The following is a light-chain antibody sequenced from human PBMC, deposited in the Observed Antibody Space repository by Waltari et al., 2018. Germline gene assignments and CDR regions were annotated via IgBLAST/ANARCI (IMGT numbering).Light chain of an antibody. CDR2: LAS. CDR3: QQYYSTCQ. J-gene: IGKJ1*01. Sequence: DIVMTQSPDSLAVSLGERATINCKSSQSVLHSSNNKNYLAWYQQQPGQPPKLLIYLASTRESGVPDRFSGSGSGTDFTLTISSLQAEDVAVYYCQQYYSTCQFGQGTKVEIK. CDR1: QSVLHSSNNKNY. V-gene: IGKV4-1*01.